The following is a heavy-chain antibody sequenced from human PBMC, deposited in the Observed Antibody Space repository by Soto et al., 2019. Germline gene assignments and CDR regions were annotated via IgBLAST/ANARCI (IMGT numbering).Heavy chain of an antibody. J-gene: IGHJ4*02. CDR1: GYTFTNYG. D-gene: IGHD3-10*01. V-gene: IGHV1-18*01. CDR3: ARDLDGSGSYYTDY. CDR2: ISAYKGDT. Sequence: EASVKVSWKASGYTFTNYGISWVRQAPGQGLEWMGWISAYKGDTNYAQNLRGRVTMTTDTSTNTAYMELRSLRDDDTAMYYCARDLDGSGSYYTDYWGPGTLVTVSS.